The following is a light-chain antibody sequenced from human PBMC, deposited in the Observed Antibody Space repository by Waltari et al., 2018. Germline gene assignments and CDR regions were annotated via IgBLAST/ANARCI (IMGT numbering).Light chain of an antibody. CDR3: SSYTSSSTLV. J-gene: IGLJ2*01. V-gene: IGLV2-14*01. Sequence: QSALTQPASVSGSPVQSLTISCTGPRIDVGAYNYVSCYQQHPGKPPKLMIYEVSNRPSGVSNRFSGSKSGNTASLTISGLQAEDEADYYCSSYTSSSTLVFGGGTKLTVL. CDR2: EVS. CDR1: RIDVGAYNY.